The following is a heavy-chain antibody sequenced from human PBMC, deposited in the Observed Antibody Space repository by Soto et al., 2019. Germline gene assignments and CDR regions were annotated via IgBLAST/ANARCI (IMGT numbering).Heavy chain of an antibody. CDR2: INPSGGST. D-gene: IGHD3-22*01. J-gene: IGHJ6*02. V-gene: IGHV1-46*01. Sequence: QVQLVQSGAEVKKPGASVKVSCKASGYTFTSYYMHWVRQAPGQGLEWMGIINPSGGSTSYAQKFQGRVPMTRDTSTSTVYMELSSLRSEDTAVYYCARDCDSSGYPPLDYYYGMDVWGQGTTVTVSS. CDR1: GYTFTSYY. CDR3: ARDCDSSGYPPLDYYYGMDV.